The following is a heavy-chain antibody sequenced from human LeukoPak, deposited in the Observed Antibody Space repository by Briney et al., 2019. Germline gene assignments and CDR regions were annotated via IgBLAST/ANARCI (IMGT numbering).Heavy chain of an antibody. CDR2: ISGSAHKI. D-gene: IGHD5-18*01. V-gene: IGHV3-23*01. Sequence: GGSLRLSCVASGFTFGNYAMSWVRQAPEKGLDWVSVISGSAHKIRYADSVKGRFTISRDNSENTVYLQMNNLRAEDTALYYCAGRVTGYSSGYVYWGQGTLVTVSS. CDR1: GFTFGNYA. CDR3: AGRVTGYSSGYVY. J-gene: IGHJ4*02.